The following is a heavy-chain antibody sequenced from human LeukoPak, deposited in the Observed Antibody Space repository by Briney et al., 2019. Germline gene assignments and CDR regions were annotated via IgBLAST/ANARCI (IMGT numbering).Heavy chain of an antibody. CDR3: ASSGGSD. CDR2: IKQDGSEK. D-gene: IGHD2-15*01. J-gene: IGHJ4*02. V-gene: IGHV3-7*03. CDR1: GFTFSADA. Sequence: GGSLRLSCAASGFTFSADAMNWVRQAPGKGLEWVANIKQDGSEKYYVDSVKGRFTISRDNAKNSLYLQMNSLRAEDTAVYYCASSGGSDWGQGTLVTVSS.